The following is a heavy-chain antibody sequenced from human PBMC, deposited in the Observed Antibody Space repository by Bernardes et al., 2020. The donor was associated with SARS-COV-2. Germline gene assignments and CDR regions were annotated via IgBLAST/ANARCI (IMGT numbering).Heavy chain of an antibody. CDR3: VKRRWIFELWDGSFHY. V-gene: IGHV3-30*18. CDR2: ISYEGSKK. CDR1: GFSFNNYG. D-gene: IGHD2-2*03. Sequence: GGSLRLSCAASGFSFNNYGMHWVRQAPGKGLQWVAFISYEGSKKYYLESLKGRFTISRDYSKDTLYLQMNSLTEEDTAIYYCVKRRWIFELWDGSFHYWGQGTLVTVSS. J-gene: IGHJ4*02.